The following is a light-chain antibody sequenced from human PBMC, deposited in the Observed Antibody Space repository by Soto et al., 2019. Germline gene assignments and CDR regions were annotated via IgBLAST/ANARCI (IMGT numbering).Light chain of an antibody. CDR3: QKYNSAPWM. Sequence: DIKMTQSPSSLSASVGDRVTITCRASQGISNYLAWYQQQPGKVPKLLIYVASTLQSGVPSRFSGSGSGTDFTLTISCLQPEDVATYYCQKYNSAPWMFGQGTKVEIK. CDR1: QGISNY. CDR2: VAS. V-gene: IGKV1-27*01. J-gene: IGKJ1*01.